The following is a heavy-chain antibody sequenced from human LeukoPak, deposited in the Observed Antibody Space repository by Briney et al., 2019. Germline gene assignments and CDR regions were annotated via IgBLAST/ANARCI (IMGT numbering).Heavy chain of an antibody. J-gene: IGHJ4*02. V-gene: IGHV3-30*02. D-gene: IGHD3-3*01. CDR1: GFSFNKYG. CDR3: AKDWDYNFWSNYDH. Sequence: GGSLRLSCATSGFSFNKYGMRWVRQAPGKGLEWVAYIRYEGSDKHYGDSVKGRFTISRDDSKNTLYLQMSSLRAEDTAVYYCAKDWDYNFWSNYDHWGQGILVTVSS. CDR2: IRYEGSDK.